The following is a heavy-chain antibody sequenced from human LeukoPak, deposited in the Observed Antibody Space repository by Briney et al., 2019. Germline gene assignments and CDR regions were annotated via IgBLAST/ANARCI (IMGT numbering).Heavy chain of an antibody. V-gene: IGHV3-21*03. CDR1: GFTFSSYS. CDR2: ISSSSNYI. CDR3: AREMAAGTFDY. Sequence: GGSLRLSCAASGFTFSSYSMNWIRQAPGKGLEWVSSISSSSNYIYYADSVKGRFTISRDNAKNSLYLQMNSLRAEDTAVYFCAREMAAGTFDYWGQGALVTVSS. J-gene: IGHJ4*02. D-gene: IGHD5-24*01.